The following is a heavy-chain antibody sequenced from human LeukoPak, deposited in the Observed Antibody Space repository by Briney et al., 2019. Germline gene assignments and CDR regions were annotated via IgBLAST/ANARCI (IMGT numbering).Heavy chain of an antibody. CDR1: GFTFSSYA. J-gene: IGHJ4*02. V-gene: IGHV3-23*01. CDR2: ISGSGGST. Sequence: GGSLRLSCAASGFTFSSYAMSWVRQASGKGLEWVSAISGSGGSTYYADSVKGRFTISRDNSKNTLFLQMNSLRAEDTAVYYCASNKYTSGCVISSNPFDYWGQGTLVTVSS. D-gene: IGHD6-19*01. CDR3: ASNKYTSGCVISSNPFDY.